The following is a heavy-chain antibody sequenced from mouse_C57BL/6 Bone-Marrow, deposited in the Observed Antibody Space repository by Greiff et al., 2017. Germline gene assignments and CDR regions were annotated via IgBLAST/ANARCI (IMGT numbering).Heavy chain of an antibody. CDR3: AREGLGRWFAY. CDR1: GYTFTSYW. Sequence: VQLQQPGAELVKPGASVKLSCKASGYTFTSYWMQWVKQRPGQGLEWIGEIDPSDSYTNYNQKFKGKATLTVDTSSSTAYMQLSSLTAEDSAVYYCAREGLGRWFAYWGKGTLVTVSA. V-gene: IGHV1-50*01. CDR2: IDPSDSYT. J-gene: IGHJ3*01. D-gene: IGHD3-1*01.